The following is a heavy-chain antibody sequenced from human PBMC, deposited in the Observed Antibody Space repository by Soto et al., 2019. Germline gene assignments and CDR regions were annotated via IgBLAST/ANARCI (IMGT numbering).Heavy chain of an antibody. CDR2: IIPIFGTA. CDR3: ARERSYCSGGSCYFDY. Sequence: XSVKVSCKASGGTFSSYAISWVRQAPGQGLEWVGGIIPIFGTANYAQKFQGRVTITADESTSTAYMELSSLRSEDTAVYYCARERSYCSGGSCYFDYWGQGNLVTVSS. CDR1: GGTFSSYA. V-gene: IGHV1-69*13. D-gene: IGHD2-15*01. J-gene: IGHJ4*02.